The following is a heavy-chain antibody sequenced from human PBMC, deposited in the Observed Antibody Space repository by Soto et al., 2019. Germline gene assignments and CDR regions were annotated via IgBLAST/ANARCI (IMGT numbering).Heavy chain of an antibody. Sequence: EVQLVESGGGLIQPGGSLRLSCAASGFTVSSNYMSWVRQAPGKGLEWVSVIYSGGSTYYADSVKGRFTISRDNSKNTLYLQMNSLRAEDTAVYYCARVAGTYYYYYGMDVWGQGTTVTVSS. V-gene: IGHV3-53*01. D-gene: IGHD6-13*01. CDR2: IYSGGST. CDR1: GFTVSSNY. CDR3: ARVAGTYYYYYGMDV. J-gene: IGHJ6*02.